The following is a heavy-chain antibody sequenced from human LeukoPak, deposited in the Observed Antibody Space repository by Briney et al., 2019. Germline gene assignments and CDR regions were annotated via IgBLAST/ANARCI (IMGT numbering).Heavy chain of an antibody. CDR1: GFTFSSYG. CDR2: IWYDGSNK. J-gene: IGHJ4*02. Sequence: GRSLRLXCAASGFTFSSYGMHWVRQAPGKGLEGGAVIWYDGSNKYYADSVKGRFSISRDNSKNTLYLQMNSLRAEDTAVYYCAKDTSYGYIHWGQGTLVTVSS. V-gene: IGHV3-33*06. D-gene: IGHD5-18*01. CDR3: AKDTSYGYIH.